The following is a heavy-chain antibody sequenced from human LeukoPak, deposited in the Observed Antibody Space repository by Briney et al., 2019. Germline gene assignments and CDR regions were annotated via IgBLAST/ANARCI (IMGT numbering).Heavy chain of an antibody. D-gene: IGHD2-15*01. V-gene: IGHV4-59*01. CDR2: IYYSGST. J-gene: IGHJ3*02. CDR1: GGFISSYY. CDR3: ARLGHVAEGAFYI. Sequence: SETLSLTCTVSGGFISSYYWSWIRQPPGKGLEWIGYIYYSGSTNYNPSLKSRVTISVDTSKNQFSLKLSSVTAADTAVYYCARLGHVAEGAFYIWGQGTMVTVSS.